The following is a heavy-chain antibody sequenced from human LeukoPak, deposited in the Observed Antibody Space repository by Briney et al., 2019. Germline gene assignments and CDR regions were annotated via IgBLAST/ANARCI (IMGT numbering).Heavy chain of an antibody. D-gene: IGHD6-13*01. J-gene: IGHJ4*02. Sequence: SETLSLTCTVSGGSISSGGYYWSWIRQHPGKGLEWIGYIYYSGSTNYNPSLKSRVTISVDTSKNQFSLKLSSVTAADTAVHYCARRYSSSWYLNPFDYWGQGTLVTVSS. CDR2: IYYSGST. CDR1: GGSISSGGYY. V-gene: IGHV4-31*03. CDR3: ARRYSSSWYLNPFDY.